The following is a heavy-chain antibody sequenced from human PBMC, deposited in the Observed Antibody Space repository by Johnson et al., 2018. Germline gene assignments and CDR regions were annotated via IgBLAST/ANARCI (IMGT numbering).Heavy chain of an antibody. CDR3: AREVDIVATIDDAFDI. Sequence: VQLVESGGGLVQPGGSLRLSCAASGFSFSSYAMSWVRQAPGKGLEWVSVISGSGGTTYYPDSAKGRVTTTRDNSKNQGYLQMNSLRAEDTAVYYCAREVDIVATIDDAFDIWGQGTMVTVSS. CDR1: GFSFSSYA. CDR2: ISGSGGTT. D-gene: IGHD5-12*01. J-gene: IGHJ3*02. V-gene: IGHV3-23*04.